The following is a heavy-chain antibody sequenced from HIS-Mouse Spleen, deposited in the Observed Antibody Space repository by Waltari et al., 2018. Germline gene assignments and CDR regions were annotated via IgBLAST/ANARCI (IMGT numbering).Heavy chain of an antibody. CDR2: LNPNEGGT. CDR3: ASLYDSSGFDAFDI. CDR1: GYTFTGYY. Sequence: QVQLVQSGAEVKKPGASVKVSCKASGYTFTGYYMHWLRQAPGQGLEWMGWLNPNEGGTNYARKVQGRGTRTRDTSISTAYMELRRLRSDDTAVYYCASLYDSSGFDAFDIWGQGTMVTVSS. V-gene: IGHV1-2*02. D-gene: IGHD3-22*01. J-gene: IGHJ3*02.